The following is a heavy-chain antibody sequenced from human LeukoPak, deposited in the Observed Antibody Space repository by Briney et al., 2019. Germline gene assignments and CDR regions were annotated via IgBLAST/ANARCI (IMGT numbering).Heavy chain of an antibody. CDR3: TRLKGGSYYDY. Sequence: GGSLKLSCAASGFTFSGSAMHWVRQASGKGLEWVGRIRSKANSHATAYAASVKGRFTISRDDSKNTAYLQMNSLKTEDTAVYYCTRLKGGSYYDYWGQGTLVTVSS. CDR1: GFTFSGSA. D-gene: IGHD3-16*01. J-gene: IGHJ4*02. CDR2: IRSKANSHAT. V-gene: IGHV3-73*01.